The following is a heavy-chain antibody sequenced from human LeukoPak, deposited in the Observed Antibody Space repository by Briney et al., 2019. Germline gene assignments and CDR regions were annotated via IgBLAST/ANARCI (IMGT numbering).Heavy chain of an antibody. D-gene: IGHD3-22*01. Sequence: GGSLRLSCAASGFTFSSYAMHWVRQAPGKGLEWVAVISYDGSNKYYADSVKGRFTISRDNSKNTLYLQMNSLRAEDTAVYYCARGSSSGYYSRLDYWGQGTLVTVSS. CDR1: GFTFSSYA. J-gene: IGHJ4*02. CDR2: ISYDGSNK. CDR3: ARGSSSGYYSRLDY. V-gene: IGHV3-30-3*01.